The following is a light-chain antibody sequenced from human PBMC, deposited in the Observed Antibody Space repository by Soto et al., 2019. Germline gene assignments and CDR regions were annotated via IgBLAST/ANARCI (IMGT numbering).Light chain of an antibody. CDR3: QQRSNSIT. CDR1: QSVSSY. J-gene: IGKJ3*01. CDR2: DAF. Sequence: EIVLTQSPATLSLSPGERATLSCRASQSVSSYLDWYQQKPGQDPRLLIYDAFNRATGIAARYSGSGSGTDFTLTISSLEPDEFAGYYCQQRSNSITFGPGTKVDIK. V-gene: IGKV3-11*01.